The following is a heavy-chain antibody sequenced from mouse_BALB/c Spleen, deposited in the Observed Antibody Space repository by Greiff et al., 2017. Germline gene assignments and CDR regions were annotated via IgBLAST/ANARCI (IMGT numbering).Heavy chain of an antibody. J-gene: IGHJ2*01. CDR1: GYTFTSYW. CDR2: INPSTGYT. V-gene: IGHV1-7*01. D-gene: IGHD4-1*01. Sequence: QVQLQQSGAELAKPGASVKMSCKASGYTFTSYWMHWVKQRPGQGLEWIGYINPSTGYTEYNQKFKDKATLTADKSSSTAYMQLSSLTSEDSAVYYCARRLTGTLYFDYWGQGTPLTVSS. CDR3: ARRLTGTLYFDY.